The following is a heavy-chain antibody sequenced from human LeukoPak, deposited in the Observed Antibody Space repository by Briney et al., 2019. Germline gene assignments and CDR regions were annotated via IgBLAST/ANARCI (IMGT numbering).Heavy chain of an antibody. V-gene: IGHV4-39*01. CDR1: GGSVSSSSYY. CDR2: IYYSGST. CDR3: ARHISGNYGGYFDY. Sequence: PSETLSLTCTVSGGSVSSSSYYWGWIRQPPGKGLEWIGSIYYSGSTYYNPSLKSRVTISVDTSKNQFSLKLSSVTAPDTAVYYCARHISGNYGGYFDYWGQGTLVAVSS. J-gene: IGHJ4*02. D-gene: IGHD1-26*01.